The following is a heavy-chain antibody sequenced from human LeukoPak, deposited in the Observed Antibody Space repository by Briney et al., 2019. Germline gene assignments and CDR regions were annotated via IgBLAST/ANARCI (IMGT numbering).Heavy chain of an antibody. CDR2: IYHSGST. J-gene: IGHJ4*02. CDR3: ARERYDSSGYYYLEY. V-gene: IGHV4-38-2*02. Sequence: PSETLSLTCTVSGYSISSGYYWGWIRQPPGKGLEWIGSIYHSGSTYYNPSLKSRVTIPVDTSKNQFSLKLSSVTAADTAVYYCARERYDSSGYYYLEYWGQGTLVTVSS. CDR1: GYSISSGYY. D-gene: IGHD3-22*01.